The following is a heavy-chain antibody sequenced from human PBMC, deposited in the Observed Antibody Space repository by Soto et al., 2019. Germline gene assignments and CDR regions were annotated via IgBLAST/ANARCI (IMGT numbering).Heavy chain of an antibody. J-gene: IGHJ4*02. CDR2: IIPIFGTA. CDR3: AAAGPCSSTSCYSRRDFDY. V-gene: IGHV1-69*06. D-gene: IGHD2-2*01. Sequence: GASVKVSCKASGGTFSSYAISWVRQAPGQGLEWMGGIIPIFGTANYAQKFQGRVTITADKPTSTAYMELSSLRSEDTAVYYCAAAGPCSSTSCYSRRDFDYWGQGTLVTVSS. CDR1: GGTFSSYA.